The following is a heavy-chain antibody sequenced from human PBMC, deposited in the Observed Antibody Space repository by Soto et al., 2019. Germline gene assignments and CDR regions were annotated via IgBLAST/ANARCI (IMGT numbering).Heavy chain of an antibody. D-gene: IGHD2-21*02. V-gene: IGHV1-46*01. CDR1: GYTFTSYY. CDR2: INPSGGRT. CDR3: ARGHSCGGDCYLFDY. J-gene: IGHJ4*02. Sequence: QVLLVQSGAEVTRPGASVKVSCKASGYTFTSYYMHWVRQAPGQGLEWMAMINPSGGRTKYAQIFHGRVTLTRDTSTGTVDMELSSLTSEDTAIYYCARGHSCGGDCYLFDYWGQGTQFTVSS.